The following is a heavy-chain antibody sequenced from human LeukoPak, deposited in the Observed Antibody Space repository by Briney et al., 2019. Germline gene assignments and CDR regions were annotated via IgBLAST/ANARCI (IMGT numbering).Heavy chain of an antibody. CDR2: IYSGGST. Sequence: GGSLRLSCAASGFTVSSNYMSWVRQAPGKGLEWVSVIYSGGSTYYADSVKGRFTISRDNSKNTLYLQMNSLRAEDTAVYYCAKLRSNFWSASDYWGQGTLVTVSS. J-gene: IGHJ4*02. V-gene: IGHV3-53*01. D-gene: IGHD3-3*01. CDR1: GFTVSSNY. CDR3: AKLRSNFWSASDY.